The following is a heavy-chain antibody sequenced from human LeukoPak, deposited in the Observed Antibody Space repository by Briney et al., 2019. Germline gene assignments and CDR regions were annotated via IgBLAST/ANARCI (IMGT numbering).Heavy chain of an antibody. D-gene: IGHD2-2*01. CDR2: IKKDGSEK. Sequence: QPGGSLRLSCAAAGFTFSSYRMSWVRQAPGKGREWVANIKKDGSEKYYVDSVKGRFTITRDNAKNSLYLQMNSLRAEDTAVYYCARDLSNYDYWGQGTLVTVSS. CDR3: ARDLSNYDY. CDR1: GFTFSSYR. V-gene: IGHV3-7*05. J-gene: IGHJ4*02.